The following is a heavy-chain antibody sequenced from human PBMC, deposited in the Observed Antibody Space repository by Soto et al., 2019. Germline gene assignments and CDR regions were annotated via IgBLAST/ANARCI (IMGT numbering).Heavy chain of an antibody. Sequence: PMESVTISWNASGYSFTSYGNSWVRQMPGKDQEWMGCIGPSDSDTSYSPSFQGPFTISTDNSISNAYLQWSSLKASDTAMYYCAASGPREYDPCGQGTL. CDR2: IGPSDSDT. CDR3: AASGPREYDP. D-gene: IGHD3-10*01. V-gene: IGHV5-10-1*01. CDR1: GYSFTSYG. J-gene: IGHJ5*02.